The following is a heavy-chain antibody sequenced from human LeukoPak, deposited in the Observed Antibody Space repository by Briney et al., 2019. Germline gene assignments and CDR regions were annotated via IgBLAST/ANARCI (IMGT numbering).Heavy chain of an antibody. D-gene: IGHD5-18*01. CDR2: IVHDGSNK. J-gene: IGHJ4*02. CDR1: GFTFNSYG. CDR3: ARGIQLCDY. Sequence: GGSLRLSCAASGFTFNSYGMHWVRQAPGKGLEWVAVIVHDGSNKFYADSVKGRFTISRDNAKNSLYLQMNSLRAEDTAVYYCARGIQLCDYWGQGTLVTVSS. V-gene: IGHV3-30*03.